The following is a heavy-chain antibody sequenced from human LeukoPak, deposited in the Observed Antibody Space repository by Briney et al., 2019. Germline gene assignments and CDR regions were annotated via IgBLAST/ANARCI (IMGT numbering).Heavy chain of an antibody. CDR2: IYHSGST. V-gene: IGHV4-38-2*02. Sequence: SETLSLTCTVSGYSVSSGYYWGWIRQSPGKGLEWIGSIYHSGSTYYNPSLKSRVTISVDTSKNQFSLKLSSVTAADTAVYYCAKRYCSSTTCYDDRGAFDYWGQGTLVTVSS. D-gene: IGHD2-2*01. CDR3: AKRYCSSTTCYDDRGAFDY. J-gene: IGHJ4*02. CDR1: GYSVSSGYY.